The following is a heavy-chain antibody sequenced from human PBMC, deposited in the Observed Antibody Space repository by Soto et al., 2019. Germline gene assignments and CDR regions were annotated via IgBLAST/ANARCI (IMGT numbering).Heavy chain of an antibody. CDR3: AKLPRGSSPENDY. CDR2: TNQDESEK. D-gene: IGHD6-6*01. V-gene: IGHV3-7*03. Sequence: PGGSLRLSCVASGFTFSSYWMSWVRQAPGKGLEWVANTNQDESEKNYVDSVKGRFTISRDNAKNSLYLQMNSLRAEDTAVYYCAKLPRGSSPENDYWGQGTLVTVSS. J-gene: IGHJ4*02. CDR1: GFTFSSYW.